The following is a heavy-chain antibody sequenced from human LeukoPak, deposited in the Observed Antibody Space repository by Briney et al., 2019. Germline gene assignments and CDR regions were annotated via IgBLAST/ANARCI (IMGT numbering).Heavy chain of an antibody. J-gene: IGHJ4*02. CDR1: GFTFSSYA. Sequence: GGSLRLSCAASGFTFSSYAMSWVRQAPGQGLEWVSAISGSGGSTYYADSVKGRFTISRDNSKNTLYLQMNSLRAEDTAVYYCAKAGGSYSRSLYYFDYWGQGTLVTVSS. D-gene: IGHD1-26*01. CDR3: AKAGGSYSRSLYYFDY. V-gene: IGHV3-23*01. CDR2: ISGSGGST.